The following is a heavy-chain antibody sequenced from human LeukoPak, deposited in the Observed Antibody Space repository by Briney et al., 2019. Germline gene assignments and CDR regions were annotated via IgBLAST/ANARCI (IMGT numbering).Heavy chain of an antibody. CDR3: ARASSAWDYYFDY. J-gene: IGHJ4*02. CDR1: GFTVSSNY. V-gene: IGHV3-53*01. CDR2: IYAGGST. Sequence: GGSLRLSCAASGFTVSSNYMSWVRQAPGKGLEWVSVIYAGGSTYYTDSVKGRFTISRDNSKNTLYLQMNSLRAEDTAVYYCARASSAWDYYFDYWGQETLVTVSS. D-gene: IGHD6-19*01.